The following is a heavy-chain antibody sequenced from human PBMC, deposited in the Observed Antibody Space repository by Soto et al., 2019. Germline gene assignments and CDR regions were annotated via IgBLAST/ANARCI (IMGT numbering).Heavy chain of an antibody. V-gene: IGHV3-33*01. D-gene: IGHD3-10*01. Sequence: QVQLVASGGGVVQPGRSLRLSCAASGFTFSSYGMHWVRQAPGKGLEWVAVIWYDGSNKYYADSVKGRFTISRDNSKNTLYLQMNSLRAEDTAVYYCARGPDYYGSGSYGDYWGQGTLVTVSS. CDR1: GFTFSSYG. CDR3: ARGPDYYGSGSYGDY. CDR2: IWYDGSNK. J-gene: IGHJ4*02.